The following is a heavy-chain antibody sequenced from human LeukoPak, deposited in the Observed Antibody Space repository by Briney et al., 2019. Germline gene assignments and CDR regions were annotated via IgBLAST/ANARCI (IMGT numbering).Heavy chain of an antibody. CDR1: GGSISSYY. V-gene: IGHV4-59*12. Sequence: PSETLSLTCTVSGGSISSYYWSWIRQPPGKGLEWIGYIYYSGSTNYNPSLKSRVTMSVDTSKNQFSLKLSSVTAADTAVYYCARDVGGYNYGYSLDYWGQGTLVSVSS. CDR2: IYYSGST. D-gene: IGHD5-18*01. J-gene: IGHJ4*02. CDR3: ARDVGGYNYGYSLDY.